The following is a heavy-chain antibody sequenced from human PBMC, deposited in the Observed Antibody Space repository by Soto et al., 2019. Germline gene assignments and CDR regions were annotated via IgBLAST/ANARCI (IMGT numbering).Heavy chain of an antibody. Sequence: EVQLVESGGGLVQPGGSLRLSCAASGFTVSSNYMSWVRQAPGKGLEWVSVIYSGGSAYYADSVKGRFTISRDNSKNTLYLQMNSLRAEDTAVYYCARDRQDGVFDYWGQGTLVTVSS. D-gene: IGHD4-17*01. V-gene: IGHV3-66*01. CDR2: IYSGGSA. CDR1: GFTVSSNY. CDR3: ARDRQDGVFDY. J-gene: IGHJ4*02.